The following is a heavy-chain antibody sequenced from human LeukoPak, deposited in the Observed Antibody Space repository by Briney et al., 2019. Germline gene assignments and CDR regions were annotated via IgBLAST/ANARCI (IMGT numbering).Heavy chain of an antibody. Sequence: GGSLRLSCAASGFFFSNYWMSWVRQAQGKGLEWVANINLDGNGRFYVDSVKGRFTISRDDARNSVYLQLSSLRAEDTALYYCARGRGWVDHWGQGTLVTVSS. J-gene: IGHJ4*02. CDR1: GFFFSNYW. V-gene: IGHV3-7*01. CDR2: INLDGNGR. D-gene: IGHD3-16*01. CDR3: ARGRGWVDH.